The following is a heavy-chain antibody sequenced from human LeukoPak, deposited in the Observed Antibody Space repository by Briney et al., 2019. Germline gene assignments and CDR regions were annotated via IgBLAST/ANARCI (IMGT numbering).Heavy chain of an antibody. CDR3: AGDLLVVVTATPGEFDY. D-gene: IGHD2-21*02. J-gene: IGHJ4*02. CDR1: GHTFTGYY. CDR2: INPNSGGT. V-gene: IGHV1-2*02. Sequence: ASVKVSCKASGHTFTGYYMHWVRQAPGQGLEWMGWINPNSGGTNYAQKFQGRVTMTRDTSISTAYMELSRLRSDDTAVYYCAGDLLVVVTATPGEFDYWGQGTLVTVSS.